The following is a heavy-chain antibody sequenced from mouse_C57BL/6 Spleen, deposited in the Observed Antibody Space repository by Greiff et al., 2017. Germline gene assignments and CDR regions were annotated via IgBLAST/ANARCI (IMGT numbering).Heavy chain of an antibody. V-gene: IGHV1-52*01. CDR2: IDPSDSET. CDR1: GYTFTSYW. Sequence: QVQLQQPGAELVRPGSSVKLSCKASGYTFTSYWMHWVKQRPIQGLEWIGNIDPSDSETHYNQKFKDKATLTVDKSSSTAYMQLSSLTSEDSAVYYCARGFYDGSTGDYWGQGTTLTVSS. J-gene: IGHJ2*01. CDR3: ARGFYDGSTGDY. D-gene: IGHD2-3*01.